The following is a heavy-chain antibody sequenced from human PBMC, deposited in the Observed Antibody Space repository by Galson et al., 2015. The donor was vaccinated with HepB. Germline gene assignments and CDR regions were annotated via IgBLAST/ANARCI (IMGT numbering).Heavy chain of an antibody. V-gene: IGHV3-21*04. CDR3: TRDSGWESAY. D-gene: IGHD3-10*01. CDR1: GFTFSSYS. J-gene: IGHJ4*02. CDR2: ISSRSSYI. Sequence: SLRLSCAASGFTFSSYSMNWVRQAPGKGLEWVSSISSRSSYIYYADSGKGRFTISRDNAKNSLYLQMNSLRADDSALYYCTRDSGWESAYWGQGTLVTVSS.